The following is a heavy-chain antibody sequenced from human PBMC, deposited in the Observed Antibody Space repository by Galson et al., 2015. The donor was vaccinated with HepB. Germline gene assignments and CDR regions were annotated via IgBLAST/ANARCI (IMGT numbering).Heavy chain of an antibody. Sequence: SLRLSCAASGFTFSSYGMHWVRQAPGKGLEWVAVIWYDGSNKYYADSVKGRFTISRDNSKNTLYLQMNSLRAEDTAVYYCARISRWELPYYYGMDVWGQGTTVTVSS. V-gene: IGHV3-33*08. J-gene: IGHJ6*02. CDR1: GFTFSSYG. D-gene: IGHD1-26*01. CDR3: ARISRWELPYYYGMDV. CDR2: IWYDGSNK.